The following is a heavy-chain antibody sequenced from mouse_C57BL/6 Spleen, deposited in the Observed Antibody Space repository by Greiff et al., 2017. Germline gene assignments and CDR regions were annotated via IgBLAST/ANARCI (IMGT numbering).Heavy chain of an antibody. J-gene: IGHJ2*01. V-gene: IGHV5-17*01. D-gene: IGHD1-1*01. CDR2: ISSGSSTI. CDR3: ARQITTVTGSLDY. CDR1: GFTFSDYG. Sequence: EVKLMESGGGLVKPGGSLKLSCAASGFTFSDYGMHWVRQAPEKGLEWVAYISSGSSTIYYADTVKGRFTISRDNAKNTLFLQMTSLRSEDTAMYYCARQITTVTGSLDYWGQGTTLTVSS.